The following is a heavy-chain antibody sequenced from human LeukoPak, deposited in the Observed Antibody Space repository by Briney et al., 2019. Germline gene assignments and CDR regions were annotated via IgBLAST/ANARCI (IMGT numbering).Heavy chain of an antibody. D-gene: IGHD6-19*01. CDR2: ISGSGGST. J-gene: IGHJ6*02. CDR1: GFTSSSYA. Sequence: PGGSLRLSCAASGFTSSSYAMSWVRQAPGKGLEWVSAISGSGGSTYYADSVKGRFTISRDNSKNTLYLQMNSLRAEDTAVYYCAKDSHSSGWYRRAYYGMDVWGQGTTVTVSS. V-gene: IGHV3-23*01. CDR3: AKDSHSSGWYRRAYYGMDV.